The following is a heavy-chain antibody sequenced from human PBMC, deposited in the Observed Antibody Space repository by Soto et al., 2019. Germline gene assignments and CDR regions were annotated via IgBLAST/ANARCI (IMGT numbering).Heavy chain of an antibody. CDR1: GGSFSGYY. J-gene: IGHJ4*02. D-gene: IGHD5-18*01. V-gene: IGHV4-34*01. CDR3: ARSFIRQGYSYGYSY. CDR2: INHSGST. Sequence: SETLSLTCAVYGGSFSGYYWSWIRQPPGKGLEWIGEINHSGSTNYNPSLKSRVTISVDTSKNQFSLKLSSVTAADTAVYYCARSFIRQGYSYGYSYWGQGTLVTVSS.